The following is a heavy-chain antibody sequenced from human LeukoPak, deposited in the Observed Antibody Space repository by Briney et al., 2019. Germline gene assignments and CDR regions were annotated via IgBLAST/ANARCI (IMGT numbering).Heavy chain of an antibody. Sequence: GGSLRLSCAASGFTFSSYSMNWVRQAPGKGLEWVSYISSSSSTIYYADSVKGRFTISRDNAKNSLYLQMNSLRAEDTAVYYCAKDSNGDYDYVWGSPNDAFDIWGQGTMVTVSS. CDR1: GFTFSSYS. J-gene: IGHJ3*02. CDR3: AKDSNGDYDYVWGSPNDAFDI. D-gene: IGHD3-16*01. V-gene: IGHV3-48*01. CDR2: ISSSSSTI.